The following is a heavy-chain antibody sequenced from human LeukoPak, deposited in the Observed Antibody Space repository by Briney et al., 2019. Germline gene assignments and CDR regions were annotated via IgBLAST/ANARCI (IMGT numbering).Heavy chain of an antibody. CDR1: GGSISSGDYY. D-gene: IGHD2-21*01. J-gene: IGHJ3*02. CDR3: ATLWSLVDAFDI. Sequence: SQTLSLTCTVSGGSISSGDYYRSWIRQPPGKGLEWIGYIYYSGSTYYNPSLKSRVTISVDTSKNQFSLKLSSVTAADTAVYYCATLWSLVDAFDIWGQGTMVTVST. CDR2: IYYSGST. V-gene: IGHV4-30-4*01.